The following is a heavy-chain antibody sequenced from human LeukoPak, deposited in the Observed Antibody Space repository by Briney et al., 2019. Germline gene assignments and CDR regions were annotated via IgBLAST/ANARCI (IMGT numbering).Heavy chain of an antibody. D-gene: IGHD1-26*01. V-gene: IGHV3-53*01. CDR1: GFTFSSYS. Sequence: PGGSLRLSCAASGFTFSSYSMNWVRQAPGEGLEWVSVIYSGGSTYYADSVKGRFTISRDNSKNTLYLQMNSLRAEDTAVYYCARVGYSGSYYAPTGYWGQGTLVTVSS. CDR3: ARVGYSGSYYAPTGY. CDR2: IYSGGST. J-gene: IGHJ4*02.